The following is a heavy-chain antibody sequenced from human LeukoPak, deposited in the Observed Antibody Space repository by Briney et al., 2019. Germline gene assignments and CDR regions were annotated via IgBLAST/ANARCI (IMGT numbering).Heavy chain of an antibody. Sequence: PGRSLRLSCAASGFTFSVFGLHWVRQAPGKGLEWVSFISYDGRTENYADSVKGRFTISRDNSKNTLFLQMNSLRPDDTAIYYCAKVDLWSGYGLDPWGQGALVTVSS. CDR1: GFTFSVFG. CDR3: AKVDLWSGYGLDP. D-gene: IGHD3-3*01. CDR2: ISYDGRTE. V-gene: IGHV3-30*18. J-gene: IGHJ5*02.